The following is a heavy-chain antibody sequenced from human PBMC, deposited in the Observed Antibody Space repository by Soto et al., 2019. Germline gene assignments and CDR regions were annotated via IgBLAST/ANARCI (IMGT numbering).Heavy chain of an antibody. CDR1: GDSVSTNIAT. J-gene: IGHJ4*02. D-gene: IGHD6-19*01. V-gene: IGHV6-1*01. Sequence: SPAPSVTRAMSGDSVSTNIATWNSIRQSPSRGLEWLGRTYYRSEWSNDYAVSVKSRISIDPDTSKNQFSLQLNSVTPEDTAVYYCARANAVARPNLDYWGQGTLVTVSS. CDR3: ARANAVARPNLDY. CDR2: TYYRSEWSN.